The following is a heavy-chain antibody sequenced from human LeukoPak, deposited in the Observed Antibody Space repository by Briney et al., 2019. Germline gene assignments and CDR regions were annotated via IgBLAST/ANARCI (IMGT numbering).Heavy chain of an antibody. J-gene: IGHJ4*02. V-gene: IGHV3-53*05. Sequence: GGSLRLSCAASGFTVGSSFMTWVRQAPGKGLQWVSVIFSDGTTYYTDSVKGRFTISRDNSKNTLYLQMNSLRAEDTAVYYCAKDRLGYFDYWGQGTLVTVSS. CDR3: AKDRLGYFDY. CDR2: IFSDGTT. CDR1: GFTVGSSF. D-gene: IGHD7-27*01.